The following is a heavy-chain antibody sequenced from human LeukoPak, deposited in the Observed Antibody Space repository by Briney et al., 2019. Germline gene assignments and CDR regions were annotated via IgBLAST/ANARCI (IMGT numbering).Heavy chain of an antibody. Sequence: ASVKVSCKTSGYRFTGYYLHWVRQAPGQGLEWMGWMNPKSGATDYARKFQGRVTMTRDTSISTAYMELTRLRSDDTAVYFCARGSAYDDYFYMDFWGKGTPVPVSS. V-gene: IGHV1-2*02. CDR3: ARGSAYDDYFYMDF. CDR2: MNPKSGAT. CDR1: GYRFTGYY. J-gene: IGHJ6*03.